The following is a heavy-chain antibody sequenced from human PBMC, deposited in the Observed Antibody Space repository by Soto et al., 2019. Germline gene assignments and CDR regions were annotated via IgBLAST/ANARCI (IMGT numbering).Heavy chain of an antibody. V-gene: IGHV4-59*08. CDR1: GDSISNDY. J-gene: IGHJ6*02. CDR3: ARQSLLSLYYYVLDV. Sequence: SETLSLTCTVSGDSISNDYWTWIRQPPGKGLEWIGNIYYSGSTEYNPSLRSRVTISVDTSRNQFSLKLSSVTAADTAIYYCARQSLLSLYYYVLDVWGQGTTVTVSS. CDR2: IYYSGST.